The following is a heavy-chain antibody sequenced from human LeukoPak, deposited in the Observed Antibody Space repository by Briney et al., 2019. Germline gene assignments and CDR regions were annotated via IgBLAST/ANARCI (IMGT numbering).Heavy chain of an antibody. CDR1: GFTFSSYG. D-gene: IGHD5-18*01. Sequence: PGGSLRLSCAASGFTFSSYGMHWVRQAPGKGLEWVAVISYDGNTNYYADSVKGRFTVSRDNSKNTLYLQMNRLRAEDTAVYYCAKTPGELWSWYDYWGRGTLVTVSS. J-gene: IGHJ4*02. CDR2: ISYDGNTN. V-gene: IGHV3-30*18. CDR3: AKTPGELWSWYDY.